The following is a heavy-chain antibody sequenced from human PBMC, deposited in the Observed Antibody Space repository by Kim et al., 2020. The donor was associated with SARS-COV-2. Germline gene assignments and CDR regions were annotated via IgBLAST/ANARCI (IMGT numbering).Heavy chain of an antibody. CDR1: GYSLTELS. CDR2: FDPEDGET. D-gene: IGHD4-17*01. V-gene: IGHV1-24*01. CDR3: AIDYPPAVDYYYGMDV. Sequence: ASVKVSCTVSGYSLTELSMHWVRQAPGKGLEWMGGFDPEDGETIYAQKFQGRVTMTEDTSTDTAYMELSSLRSEDTAVYYCAIDYPPAVDYYYGMDVWGQGTTVAVSS. J-gene: IGHJ6*02.